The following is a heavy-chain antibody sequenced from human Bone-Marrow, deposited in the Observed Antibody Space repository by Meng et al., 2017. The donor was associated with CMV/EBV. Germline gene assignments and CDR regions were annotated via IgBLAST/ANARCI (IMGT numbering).Heavy chain of an antibody. Sequence: ASVKVSCKASGYTFTSYDINWVRQATGQGLEWMGWMNPNSGNTGYAQKFQGRVTMTRDTSTSTVYMELSSLRSEDTAVYYCARGEWDRGDVWGQGTTVTVSS. CDR1: GYTFTSYD. J-gene: IGHJ6*02. CDR3: ARGEWDRGDV. D-gene: IGHD1-26*01. V-gene: IGHV1-8*02. CDR2: MNPNSGNT.